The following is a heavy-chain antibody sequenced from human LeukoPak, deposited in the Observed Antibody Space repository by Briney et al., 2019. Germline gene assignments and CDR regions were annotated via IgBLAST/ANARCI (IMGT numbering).Heavy chain of an antibody. V-gene: IGHV4-34*01. J-gene: IGHJ4*02. CDR3: ARDHYDSSGYLIPFDY. CDR1: GGSFSGYY. Sequence: SETLSLTCAVYGGSFSGYYWSWIRQPPGKGLEWIGEINHSGSTNYNPSLKSRVTISVDTSKNQFSLKLSSVTAADTAVYYCARDHYDSSGYLIPFDYWGQGTLVTVSS. CDR2: INHSGST. D-gene: IGHD3-22*01.